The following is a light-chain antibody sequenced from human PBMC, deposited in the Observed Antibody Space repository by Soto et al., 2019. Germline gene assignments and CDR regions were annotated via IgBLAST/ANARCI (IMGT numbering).Light chain of an antibody. CDR1: QGMSSY. CDR3: HQYYSYHWS. J-gene: IGKJ1*01. CDR2: AAS. V-gene: IGKV1-8*01. Sequence: AIRMTQSPSSFSSPTGARVTITCRAGQGMSSYLAWYQQKPGKAPKLLIDAASTLQSGVPSRFGGSGPGTEITLTIGGLQSEDYATCYYHQYYSYHWSFRQGMNVEIK.